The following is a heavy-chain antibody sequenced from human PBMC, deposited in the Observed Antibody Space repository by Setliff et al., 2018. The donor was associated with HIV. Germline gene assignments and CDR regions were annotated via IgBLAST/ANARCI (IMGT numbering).Heavy chain of an antibody. V-gene: IGHV4-30-4*01. D-gene: IGHD2-15*01. CDR2: VYFSGSA. Sequence: PSETLSLTCTVSGDSISSGNFFWSWIRQSPGKGLEWIGYVYFSGSATHNPSLKSPVSISVDTSKNQFYLTLSSVTAADTAVYYCARGRVFCNGDSCYHFVFGGHGILVTVSS. J-gene: IGHJ4*01. CDR1: GDSISSGNFF. CDR3: ARGRVFCNGDSCYHFVF.